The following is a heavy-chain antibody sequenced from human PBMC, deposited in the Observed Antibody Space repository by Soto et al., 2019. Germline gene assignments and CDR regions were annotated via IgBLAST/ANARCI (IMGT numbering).Heavy chain of an antibody. CDR1: SDSISSYY. V-gene: IGHV4-59*12. J-gene: IGHJ6*02. D-gene: IGHD4-4*01. CDR2: ISYSGST. CDR3: ARDIYSNYYYYGMDV. Sequence: SETLSLTCTVSSDSISSYYWSWIRQPPGKRLEWIGYISYSGSTDYNPSLKSRVTISGDTSKNQFSLKVSSVTAADTAVYYCARDIYSNYYYYGMDVWGQGTTVTVSS.